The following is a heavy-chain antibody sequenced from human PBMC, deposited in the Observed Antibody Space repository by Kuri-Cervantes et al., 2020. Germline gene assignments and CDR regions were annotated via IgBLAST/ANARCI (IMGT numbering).Heavy chain of an antibody. D-gene: IGHD3-9*01. CDR3: AKDLVPGNDYDILTGYSY. Sequence: GGSLRLSCAASRFTFSAHFMDWVRQAPGKGLEWVGRIRNRDNSYTTEYGASVKGRFTIARDDSKNSVYLQMNSLRAEDTAVYYCAKDLVPGNDYDILTGYSYWGQGTLVTVSS. V-gene: IGHV3-72*01. J-gene: IGHJ4*02. CDR1: RFTFSAHF. CDR2: IRNRDNSYTT.